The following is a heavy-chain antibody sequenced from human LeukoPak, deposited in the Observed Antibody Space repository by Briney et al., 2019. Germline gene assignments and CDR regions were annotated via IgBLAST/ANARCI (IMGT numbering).Heavy chain of an antibody. V-gene: IGHV3-23*01. CDR1: GFTFSSYA. Sequence: PGGSLRLSCAASGFTFSSYAMHWVRQAPGKGLEWVSVISGSGGTTYYADSVKGRFTISRDSSKNTLYLQMNSLRAEDTAVYYCAKVSGGGLYYDGMDVWGQGTTVIVSS. J-gene: IGHJ6*02. CDR2: ISGSGGTT. D-gene: IGHD1-14*01. CDR3: AKVSGGGLYYDGMDV.